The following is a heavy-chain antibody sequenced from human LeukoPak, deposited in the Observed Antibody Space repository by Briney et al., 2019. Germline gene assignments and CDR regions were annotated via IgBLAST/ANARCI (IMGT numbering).Heavy chain of an antibody. Sequence: ASVKVSCKASGYTFTSYYMHWVRQAPGQGLEWMGWMSPDTGKIDFAQKFQGRVTITRNTSISTAYMELSSLRSEDTAVYYCARAGLPSYYYYYYMDVWGKGTTVTVSS. V-gene: IGHV1-8*03. J-gene: IGHJ6*03. CDR3: ARAGLPSYYYYYYMDV. CDR2: MSPDTGKI. CDR1: GYTFTSYY. D-gene: IGHD3-16*01.